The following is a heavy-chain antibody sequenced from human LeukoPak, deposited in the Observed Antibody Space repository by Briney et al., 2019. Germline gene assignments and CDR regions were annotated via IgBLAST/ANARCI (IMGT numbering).Heavy chain of an antibody. Sequence: GGSLRLSCAASGFTFDDYGMSWVRQAPGKGLEWVSGINWSGGSTGYADSVKGRFTISRDNAKNSLYLQMNSLRAEDTALYHCARDMTTVMWGVNDAFDIWGQGTMVTVSS. V-gene: IGHV3-20*01. J-gene: IGHJ3*02. CDR3: ARDMTTVMWGVNDAFDI. CDR2: INWSGGST. CDR1: GFTFDDYG. D-gene: IGHD4-11*01.